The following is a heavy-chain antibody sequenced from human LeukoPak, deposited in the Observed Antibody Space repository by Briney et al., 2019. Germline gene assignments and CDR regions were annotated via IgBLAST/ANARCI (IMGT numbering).Heavy chain of an antibody. J-gene: IGHJ4*02. D-gene: IGHD3-9*01. CDR3: ARASAGYFDWLLGEFDY. V-gene: IGHV3-48*03. CDR1: GFTFSSYE. Sequence: GGSLRLSCAASGFTFSSYEMNCVRQAPGKGVEWVSYISSSGSTIYYADSVKGRFTISRDNAKNSLYLQMNSLRAEDTAVYYCARASAGYFDWLLGEFDYWGQGTLVTVSS. CDR2: ISSSGSTI.